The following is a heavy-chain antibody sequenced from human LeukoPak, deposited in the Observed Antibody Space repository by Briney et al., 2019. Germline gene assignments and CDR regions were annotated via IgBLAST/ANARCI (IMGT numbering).Heavy chain of an antibody. CDR2: ITPTGRT. CDR3: ARGLKGYCSGGTCYSKSFLDY. Sequence: PSETLSLTCAVYGGSFSGYYWHWIRQPPGKGLEWIGEITPTGRTNFNPSLTSRLSISVDTSKSQISLRLNSVTAADTSVYYCARGLKGYCSGGTCYSKSFLDYWGQGILVAVSS. CDR1: GGSFSGYY. V-gene: IGHV4-34*01. D-gene: IGHD2-15*01. J-gene: IGHJ4*02.